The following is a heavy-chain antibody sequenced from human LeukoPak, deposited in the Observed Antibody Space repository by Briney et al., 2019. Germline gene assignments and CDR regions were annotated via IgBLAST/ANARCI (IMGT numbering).Heavy chain of an antibody. V-gene: IGHV3-53*01. CDR3: ARTRGSHPSPFDS. CDR2: IYSGGST. J-gene: IGHJ4*02. D-gene: IGHD3-10*01. Sequence: PGGSLRLSCAASGLTFSKAWMTWVRQAPGKGLECVSVIYSGGSTYSADSVKGRFTISRDNSRNMVYLQMSSLRAEDTAVYYCARTRGSHPSPFDSWGQGTLVTVSS. CDR1: GLTFSKAW.